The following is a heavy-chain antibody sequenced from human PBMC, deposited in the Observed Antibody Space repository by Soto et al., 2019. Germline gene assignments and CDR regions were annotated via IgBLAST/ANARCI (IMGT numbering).Heavy chain of an antibody. CDR1: GGSISSYY. D-gene: IGHD7-27*01. CDR3: AKNWNWGSLVH. J-gene: IGHJ4*02. Sequence: SETLSLTWTVSGGSISSYYWSWIRQPPGKGLEWIGYIYYSGSTNYNPSLKSRVTISVDTPKNQFSLKLSSVTAADTAVYYCAKNWNWGSLVHWGQGTLVTVS. CDR2: IYYSGST. V-gene: IGHV4-59*08.